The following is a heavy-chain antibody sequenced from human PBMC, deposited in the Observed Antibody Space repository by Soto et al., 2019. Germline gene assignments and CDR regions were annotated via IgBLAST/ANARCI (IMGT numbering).Heavy chain of an antibody. CDR3: ARAEGRFGELFWFDP. V-gene: IGHV1-46*01. Sequence: QVQLVQSGAEVKKPGASVKVSCKASGYTFTSYNIHWVRQAPGQGLEWVGMINPRGFFTTYAQKFRGRVTMTGDTSTSVVYMELTNLRSEDTAVYYCARAEGRFGELFWFDPWGQGTLVSVSS. J-gene: IGHJ5*02. D-gene: IGHD3-10*01. CDR2: INPRGFFT. CDR1: GYTFTSYN.